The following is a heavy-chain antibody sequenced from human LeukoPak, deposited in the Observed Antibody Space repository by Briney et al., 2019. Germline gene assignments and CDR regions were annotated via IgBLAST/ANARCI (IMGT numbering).Heavy chain of an antibody. CDR1: GFTFSSYA. V-gene: IGHV3-30-3*01. CDR3: AKDRITMVRGVIINYFDY. J-gene: IGHJ4*02. CDR2: ISYDGSNK. D-gene: IGHD3-10*01. Sequence: PGRSLRLSCAASGFTFSSYAMHWVRQAPGKGLEGVAVISYDGSNKYYADSVKGRLTISGDNSKNTLYLQMNSLRAEDTAVYYCAKDRITMVRGVIINYFDYWGQGTLVTVSS.